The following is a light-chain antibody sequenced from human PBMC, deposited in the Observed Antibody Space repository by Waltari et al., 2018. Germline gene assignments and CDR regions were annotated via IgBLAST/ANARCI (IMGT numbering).Light chain of an antibody. Sequence: EIVLPQSPGTLSLSPGERASLSCRASQTVRTTYLAWYQQKPGQAPTLVIHGASSRATGIPDRFSGSGSGTDFSLTISSLEPEDFAVYYCQQYDISPLTFGGGTKVEIK. CDR2: GAS. CDR3: QQYDISPLT. CDR1: QTVRTTY. V-gene: IGKV3-20*01. J-gene: IGKJ4*01.